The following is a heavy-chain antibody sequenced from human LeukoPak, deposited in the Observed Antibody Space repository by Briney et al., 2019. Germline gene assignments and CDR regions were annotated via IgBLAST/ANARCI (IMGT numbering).Heavy chain of an antibody. CDR1: GFTFSSYG. Sequence: GGSLRLSCAASGFTFSSYGMHWVRQAPGKGLEWVAVIGYGGSNKYYADSVKGRFTISRDNSKNTLYLQMNSLRAEDTAVYYCARDRGAPGAFDIWGQGTMVTVSS. J-gene: IGHJ3*02. D-gene: IGHD3-16*01. CDR3: ARDRGAPGAFDI. CDR2: IGYGGSNK. V-gene: IGHV3-33*01.